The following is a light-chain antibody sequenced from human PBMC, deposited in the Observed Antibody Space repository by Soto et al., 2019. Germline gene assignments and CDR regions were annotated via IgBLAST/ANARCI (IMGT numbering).Light chain of an antibody. CDR2: YDD. CDR3: SAWDDTLNGFV. CDR1: FNIGDNA. J-gene: IGLJ1*01. Sequence: QSVLTQPPSVAEAPRQRVTISCSGSFNIGDNAVNWYQQFPGKAPKLLIYYDDLLPSGVSDRFSGSKSGTSASLAISGLQSDDEADYYCSAWDDTLNGFVFGTGTKLTVL. V-gene: IGLV1-36*01.